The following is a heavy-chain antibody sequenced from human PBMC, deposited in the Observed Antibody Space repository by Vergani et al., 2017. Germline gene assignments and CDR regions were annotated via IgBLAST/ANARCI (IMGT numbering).Heavy chain of an antibody. Sequence: QITLKESGPTLVKPTQTLTLTCTFSGFSLSTIGVGVGWIRQPPGKALPGLALIYWDDDKRYSPSLKSRLTITKDTSKNQVVLTMTNMDPVDTATYYCAHSYYDFWSGYSDYWGQGTLVTVSS. CDR3: AHSYYDFWSGYSDY. D-gene: IGHD3-3*01. CDR1: GFSLSTIGVG. V-gene: IGHV2-5*02. J-gene: IGHJ4*02. CDR2: IYWDDDK.